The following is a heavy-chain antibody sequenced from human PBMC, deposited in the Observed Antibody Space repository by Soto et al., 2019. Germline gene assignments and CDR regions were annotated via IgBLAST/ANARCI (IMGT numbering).Heavy chain of an antibody. CDR1: GYTFAIYA. J-gene: IGHJ5*02. CDR3: ASGTDRNSGGWLDP. D-gene: IGHD2-8*02. Sequence: EASVKVSFKASGYTFAIYAMHWVRQAPGQRLEWMGWINAANGDTKYSQKFQGRVTITRDTSASTAYMELSSLRSEDTAVYYCASGTDRNSGGWLDPWGQGTLVTVSS. CDR2: INAANGDT. V-gene: IGHV1-3*01.